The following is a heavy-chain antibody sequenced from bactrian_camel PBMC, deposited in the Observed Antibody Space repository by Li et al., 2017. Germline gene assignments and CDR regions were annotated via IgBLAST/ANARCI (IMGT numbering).Heavy chain of an antibody. V-gene: IGHV3S53*01. Sequence: HVQLVESGGGSVQAGGSLRLSCAASGYTYSGNCVAWFRQAPGEEREPVAAIDGDGKPTYADSVKGRFTISKDKAQNTVALQMDSLEPEDTAMYYCAADWAPGENWVRSALSNPNIFNYWGPGTQVTVS. J-gene: IGHJ4*01. CDR1: GYTYSGNC. CDR3: AADWAPGENWVRSALSNPNIFNY. D-gene: IGHD3*01. CDR2: IDGDGKP.